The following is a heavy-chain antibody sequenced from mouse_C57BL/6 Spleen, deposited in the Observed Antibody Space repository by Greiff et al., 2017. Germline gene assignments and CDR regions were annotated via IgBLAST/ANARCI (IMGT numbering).Heavy chain of an antibody. CDR1: GFNIKNTY. Sequence: EVQRVESVAELVRPGASVKLSCTASGFNIKNTYMHWVKQRPEQGLEWIGRIDPANGNTKYAPKFQGKATITADTSSNTAYLQLSSLTSEDTAIYYCASNYGSSYDWYFDVWGTGTTVTVSS. D-gene: IGHD1-1*01. CDR2: IDPANGNT. V-gene: IGHV14-3*01. CDR3: ASNYGSSYDWYFDV. J-gene: IGHJ1*03.